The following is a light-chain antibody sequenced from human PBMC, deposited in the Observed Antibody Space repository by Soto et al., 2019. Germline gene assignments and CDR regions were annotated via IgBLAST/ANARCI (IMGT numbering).Light chain of an antibody. V-gene: IGKV3-20*01. CDR3: QSYGRTVFT. CDR2: GAS. J-gene: IGKJ3*01. CDR1: QTISNTY. Sequence: EIVLTQSPGTLSLSPGEGATLSCRASQTISNTYLAWYQQKPGQAPRLLIYGASSRATGIPDRFSGSGSGTEFTLTISGLEPADFAVYYCQSYGRTVFTFGPGTKVDIK.